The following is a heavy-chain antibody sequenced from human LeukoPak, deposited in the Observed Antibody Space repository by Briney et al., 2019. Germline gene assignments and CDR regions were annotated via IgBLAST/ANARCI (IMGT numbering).Heavy chain of an antibody. CDR3: ARDGYCSSTSCPRKYYYYGMDV. D-gene: IGHD2-2*01. CDR1: GYTFTSYG. J-gene: IGHJ6*02. Sequence: ASVKVSCKASGYTFTSYGICWVRQAPGQGLEWMGWISAYNVNTNYAQKLQGRVTMTTDTSTSTAYMELRSLRSDDTAVYYCARDGYCSSTSCPRKYYYYGMDVWGQGTTVTVSS. CDR2: ISAYNVNT. V-gene: IGHV1-18*01.